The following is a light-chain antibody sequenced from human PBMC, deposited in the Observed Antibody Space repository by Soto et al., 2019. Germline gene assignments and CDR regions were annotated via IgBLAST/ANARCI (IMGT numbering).Light chain of an antibody. Sequence: QSVLTQPPSSSASPGAAARLTCTLPSDINVGSYNRYWYQQKPGSPPRYLLYYYSDSDKGQGSGVPSRFSGSKDASANTGILLISGLQSEDEADYYCMIWPSNAYVVFGGGTKLTVL. V-gene: IGLV5-37*01. CDR2: YYSDSDK. J-gene: IGLJ2*01. CDR3: MIWPSNAYVV. CDR1: SDINVGSYN.